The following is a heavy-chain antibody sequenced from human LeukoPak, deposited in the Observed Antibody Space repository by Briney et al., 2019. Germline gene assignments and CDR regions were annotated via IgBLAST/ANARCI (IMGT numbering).Heavy chain of an antibody. CDR3: AKDRGFQPDAFDI. CDR2: LSGGGSTT. CDR1: GFTFNNYA. J-gene: IGHJ3*02. Sequence: GGSLRLSCAASGFTFNNYAMGWVRQAPGKGLEWVSSLSGGGSTTYYADSMKGRFTISRDNSKNTLYLQMNSLRAEDTAVCFCAKDRGFQPDAFDIWGQGTMVTVSS. D-gene: IGHD2-2*01. V-gene: IGHV3-23*01.